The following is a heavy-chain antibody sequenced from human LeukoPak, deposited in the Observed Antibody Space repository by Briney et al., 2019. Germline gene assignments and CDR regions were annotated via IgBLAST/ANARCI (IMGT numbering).Heavy chain of an antibody. Sequence: PSETLSLTCTVFGGSISSGAYFWGWIRQPPGKGLEWIGSIYYTKNTYYNPSLKSRVTISVDTSKNQFSLKLGSVIAADTAVYYCARHSVDGLKLRKGYFNFWGRGTLVTVSS. CDR3: ARHSVDGLKLRKGYFNF. CDR1: GGSISSGAYF. J-gene: IGHJ4*02. D-gene: IGHD1-7*01. V-gene: IGHV4-39*01. CDR2: IYYTKNT.